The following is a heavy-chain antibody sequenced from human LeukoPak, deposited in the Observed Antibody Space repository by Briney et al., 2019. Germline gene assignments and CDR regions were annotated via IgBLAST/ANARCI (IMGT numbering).Heavy chain of an antibody. CDR1: GYTFTSYG. Sequence: GASVKVSCKASGYTFTSYGISWVRQAPGQGLEWMGWISAYNGNTNYAQKLQGRVTMTTDTSTSTVYMELSSLRSEDTAVYYCARVVQWNYDYFDYWGQGTLVTVSS. CDR3: ARVVQWNYDYFDY. D-gene: IGHD1-7*01. CDR2: ISAYNGNT. J-gene: IGHJ4*02. V-gene: IGHV1-18*01.